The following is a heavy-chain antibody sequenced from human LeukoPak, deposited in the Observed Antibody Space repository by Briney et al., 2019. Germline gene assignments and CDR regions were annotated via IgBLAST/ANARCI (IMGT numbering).Heavy chain of an antibody. CDR3: AKHRLPEHYYNSSGYYYGYLQH. J-gene: IGHJ1*01. CDR2: IRVSGGST. Sequence: GGSLRLSCAAPGFTFSSYAMSWVRQAPGKGLEWVSAIRVSGGSTDYADSVKGRFTISRDNSKNPLYLQIHSHRAEDTAVYYCAKHRLPEHYYNSSGYYYGYLQHWRQRTLVTVSS. CDR1: GFTFSSYA. D-gene: IGHD3-22*01. V-gene: IGHV3-23*01.